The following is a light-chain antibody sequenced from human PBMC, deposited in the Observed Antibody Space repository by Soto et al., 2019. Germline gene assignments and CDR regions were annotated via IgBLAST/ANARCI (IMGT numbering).Light chain of an antibody. J-gene: IGLJ3*02. CDR3: SSYRRNRDVL. CDR1: SSDVGGYNY. Sequence: QSALTQPASVSGSPGQSITISCAGTSSDVGGYNYVSWYQHHPGKAPKVMIYDVNKRPSGVPDRFSGSKSGNTASLTISGLQAEDEAEYYCSSYRRNRDVLFGGGTKLTVL. V-gene: IGLV2-14*03. CDR2: DVN.